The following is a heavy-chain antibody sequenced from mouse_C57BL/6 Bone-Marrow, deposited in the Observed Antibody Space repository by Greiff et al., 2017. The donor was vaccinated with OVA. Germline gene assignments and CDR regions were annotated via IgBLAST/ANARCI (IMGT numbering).Heavy chain of an antibody. Sequence: QVQLQQSDAELVKPGASVKISCKVSGYTFTDHTIHWMKQRPEQGLEWIGYIYPRDGSTKYNEKFKGKATLTADKSSSTAYMQLNSLTSEDSAVYFCAREYPYSNYLYYFDYWGQGTTLTVSS. CDR1: GYTFTDHT. CDR3: AREYPYSNYLYYFDY. CDR2: IYPRDGST. J-gene: IGHJ2*01. V-gene: IGHV1-78*01. D-gene: IGHD2-5*01.